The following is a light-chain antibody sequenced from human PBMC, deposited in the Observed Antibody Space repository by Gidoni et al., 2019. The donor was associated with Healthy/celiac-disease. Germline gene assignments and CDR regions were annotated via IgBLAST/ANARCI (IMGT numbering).Light chain of an antibody. J-gene: IGKJ1*01. CDR1: QSVSSSY. V-gene: IGKV3-20*01. Sequence: EIVLTHSPGTLSLSPGERATLSCRASQSVSSSYLAWYQQKPGQAPRLLIYGASSRATGIPDRFSGSGSGTDFTLTSSRLEPEDVAVYYCQQYGSSPWTFGQGTKVEIK. CDR2: GAS. CDR3: QQYGSSPWT.